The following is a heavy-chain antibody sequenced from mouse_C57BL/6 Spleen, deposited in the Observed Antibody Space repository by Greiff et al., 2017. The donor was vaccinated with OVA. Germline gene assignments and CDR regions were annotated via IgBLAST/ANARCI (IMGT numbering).Heavy chain of an antibody. D-gene: IGHD4-1*02. J-gene: IGHJ2*01. CDR3: ARLQLGFDY. CDR1: GFTFSSYG. V-gene: IGHV5-6*01. CDR2: ISSGGSYT. Sequence: EVMLVESGGDLVKPGGSLKLSCAASGFTFSSYGMSWVRQTPDKRLEWVATISSGGSYTYYPDSVKGRFTISRDNAKNTLYLQMSSLKSEDTAMYYCARLQLGFDYWGQGTTLTVSS.